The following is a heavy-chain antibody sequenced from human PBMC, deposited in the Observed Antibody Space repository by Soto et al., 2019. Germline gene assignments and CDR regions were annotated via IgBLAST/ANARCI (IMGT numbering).Heavy chain of an antibody. J-gene: IGHJ4*02. D-gene: IGHD3-22*01. CDR2: ISAYNGNT. CDR1: GYTFTSYC. CDR3: ARADYYDSSGYYPFDY. Sequence: ASVNVSCKASGYTFTSYCISWVRQAPGQGLEWMGWISAYNGNTNYAQKLQGRVTMTTDTSTSTAYMELRSLRSDDTAVYYCARADYYDSSGYYPFDYWGQGTLVTVSS. V-gene: IGHV1-18*01.